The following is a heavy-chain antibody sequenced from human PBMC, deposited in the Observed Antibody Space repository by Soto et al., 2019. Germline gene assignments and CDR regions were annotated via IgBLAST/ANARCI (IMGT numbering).Heavy chain of an antibody. J-gene: IGHJ5*02. V-gene: IGHV1-18*01. CDR3: ARDHPRGVPAAMEFDP. CDR1: GYTFTSSG. D-gene: IGHD2-2*01. CDR2: ISAYNGNT. Sequence: QVQLVQSGAEVKKPGASVKVSCKASGYTFTSSGISWVRQAPGQGLEWMGWISAYNGNTNYAQKLQGRVTITTETSTSTAYMELRSLRSDDTAVYYCARDHPRGVPAAMEFDPWGHGTLVTVSS.